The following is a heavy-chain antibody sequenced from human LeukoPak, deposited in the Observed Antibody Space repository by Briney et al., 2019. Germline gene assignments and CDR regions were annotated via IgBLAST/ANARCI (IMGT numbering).Heavy chain of an antibody. CDR2: ITISSSTI. CDR3: ARASLSTRPIDY. V-gene: IGHV3-48*01. CDR1: GFTFSSYS. Sequence: GGSLRLSCAASGFTFSSYSMNWVRQAPGKGLEWVSYITISSSTIYYADSVKGRFTISRDNAKNSVYLQMNSLRAEDTAVYYCARASLSTRPIDYWGQGTLVNVSS. J-gene: IGHJ4*02.